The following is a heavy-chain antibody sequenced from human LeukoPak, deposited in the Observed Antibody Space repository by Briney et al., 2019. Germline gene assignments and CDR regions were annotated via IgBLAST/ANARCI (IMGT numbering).Heavy chain of an antibody. V-gene: IGHV3-11*01. J-gene: IGHJ4*02. CDR1: GFTLSDYY. CDR2: IKSGCCPI. CDR3: ARRLDFGDYGNGFDY. D-gene: IGHD4-17*01. Sequence: GVSLTLSCATSGFTLSDYYMTWLRHAPGRGLEWVAYIKSGCCPIHHAVSVGGRFTISRDKAKNSLYLKMNSLRAEDTAVYYCARRLDFGDYGNGFDYWGQGSQVTVSS.